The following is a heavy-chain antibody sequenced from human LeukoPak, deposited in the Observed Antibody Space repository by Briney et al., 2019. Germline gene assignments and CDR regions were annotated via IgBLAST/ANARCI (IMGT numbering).Heavy chain of an antibody. CDR2: ISYDGSNK. V-gene: IGHV3-30-3*01. CDR3: ARDSSYYDSSGFDAFDI. J-gene: IGHJ3*02. D-gene: IGHD3-22*01. Sequence: GRSLRLSCAASGFTFSSYAMHWVRQAPGKGLEWVAVISYDGSNKYYADSVKGRFTISRDNSKNTLYLQMNSLRAEDTAVYYCARDSSYYDSSGFDAFDIWGQGTMVTVSS. CDR1: GFTFSSYA.